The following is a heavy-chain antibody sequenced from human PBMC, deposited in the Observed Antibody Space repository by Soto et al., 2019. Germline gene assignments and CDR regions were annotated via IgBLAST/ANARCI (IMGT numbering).Heavy chain of an antibody. CDR1: GYSFTSYC. CDR2: IDPSDSYT. Sequence: GESLKISWKGSGYSFTSYCISWVRQMPGKGLEWMGRIDPSDSYTNYSPSFQGHVTISADKSISTAYLQWSSLKASDTAMYYCARQGRIVVVPAADPPSYYYYGMDVWGQGTTVTVSS. J-gene: IGHJ6*02. CDR3: ARQGRIVVVPAADPPSYYYYGMDV. D-gene: IGHD2-2*01. V-gene: IGHV5-10-1*01.